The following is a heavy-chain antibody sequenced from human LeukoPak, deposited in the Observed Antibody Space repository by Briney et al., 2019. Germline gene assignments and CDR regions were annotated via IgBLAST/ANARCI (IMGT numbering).Heavy chain of an antibody. Sequence: SETLSLTCTVSGDSISSYNWNWIRQTPGKGLEWIGEISYSGTTNYNPSLKSRVTISVDTSKTPFSLKVSSGPAADTAVYYCAPRMTNRAIEIWGQGTMVTVSS. D-gene: IGHD2-15*01. J-gene: IGHJ3*02. CDR3: APRMTNRAIEI. CDR1: GDSISSYN. V-gene: IGHV4-59*01. CDR2: ISYSGTT.